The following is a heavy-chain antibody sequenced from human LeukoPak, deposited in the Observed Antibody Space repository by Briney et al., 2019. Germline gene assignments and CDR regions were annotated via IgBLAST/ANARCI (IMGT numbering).Heavy chain of an antibody. D-gene: IGHD6-13*01. V-gene: IGHV4-4*07. CDR3: ARVAAAGTWLFDP. CDR2: IYTSGST. J-gene: IGHJ5*02. CDR1: GGSISRYY. Sequence: SETLSLTCTVSGGSISRYYWSWIRQPAGKGLEWIGRIYTSGSTNYNPSLKSRVTMSVDTSKNQFSLKLSSVTAADTAVYYCARVAAAGTWLFDPWGQGTLVTVSS.